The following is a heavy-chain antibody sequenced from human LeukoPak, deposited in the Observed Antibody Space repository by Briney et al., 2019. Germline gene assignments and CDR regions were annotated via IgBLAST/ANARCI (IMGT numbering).Heavy chain of an antibody. D-gene: IGHD6-19*01. CDR1: GFTFSMYR. J-gene: IGHJ4*02. Sequence: GGSLRLSCVASGFTFSMYRMHWVRQAPGKGLKWVSCINSGVTTYADSVKGRFTISRDNAKNPLYLQMNSLRAEDTAVYYCARATYPLYSSGCGSWGQGTLVTVSS. V-gene: IGHV3-74*01. CDR3: ARATYPLYSSGCGS. CDR2: INSGVT.